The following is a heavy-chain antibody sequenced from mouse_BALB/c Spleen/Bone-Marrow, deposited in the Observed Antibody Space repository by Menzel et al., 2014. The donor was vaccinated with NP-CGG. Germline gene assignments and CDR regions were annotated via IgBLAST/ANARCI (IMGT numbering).Heavy chain of an antibody. CDR3: ASRGDYSYAMDY. Sequence: QVQLQQPGAELVRPGSSVKISCKASGYTFSNYWMNWMKQRPGQGLEWIGQIYPGDGDTNYIGKFTGKATLTADKSSSTAYVQLSSLTSEDSAVYFCASRGDYSYAMDYWGQGTSVTVSS. D-gene: IGHD1-1*01. CDR1: GYTFSNYW. J-gene: IGHJ4*01. CDR2: IYPGDGDT. V-gene: IGHV1-80*01.